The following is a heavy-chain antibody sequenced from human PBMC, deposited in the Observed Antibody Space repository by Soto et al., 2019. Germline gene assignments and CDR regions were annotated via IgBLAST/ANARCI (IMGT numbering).Heavy chain of an antibody. CDR2: VYHSGST. CDR3: ARAFYGDYAAYYYGMDV. J-gene: IGHJ6*02. Sequence: SETLSLTCAVSGYSISSGFYWGWIRQAPGKGLEWIGNVYHSGSTYYNPYNPSLKSRVTISVDTSKNQFPLRLRSVTAADTAVYYRARAFYGDYAAYYYGMDVWGQGTTVTVSS. D-gene: IGHD4-17*01. V-gene: IGHV4-38-2*01. CDR1: GYSISSGFY.